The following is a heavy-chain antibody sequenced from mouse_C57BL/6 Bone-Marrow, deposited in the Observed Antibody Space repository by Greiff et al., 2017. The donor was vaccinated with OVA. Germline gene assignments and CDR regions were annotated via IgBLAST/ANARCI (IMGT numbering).Heavy chain of an antibody. CDR3: APQLYYYAMDY. J-gene: IGHJ4*01. D-gene: IGHD4-1*02. CDR1: RYSFTGYY. V-gene: IGHV1-42*01. CDR2: INPSTGGT. Sequence: VQLQQSGPELVKPGASVKISCKASRYSFTGYYMNWVKQSPEKSLEWIGEINPSTGGTTYNQKFKAKATLTVDKSSSTAYMQLKSLTSEDSAVYYCAPQLYYYAMDYWGQGTSVTVSS.